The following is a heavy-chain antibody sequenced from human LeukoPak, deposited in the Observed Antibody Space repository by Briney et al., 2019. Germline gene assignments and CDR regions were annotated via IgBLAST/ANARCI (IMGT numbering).Heavy chain of an antibody. CDR2: ISSSSSYI. CDR1: EFTFSSYS. V-gene: IGHV3-21*01. D-gene: IGHD5-12*01. CDR3: ARGQDIVAPPVDYFDY. J-gene: IGHJ4*02. Sequence: GGSLRLSCAASEFTFSSYSMNWVRQAPGKGLEWVSSISSSSSYIYYADSVKGRFTISRDNAKNSLYLQMNSLRAEDTAVYYCARGQDIVAPPVDYFDYWGQGTLVTVSS.